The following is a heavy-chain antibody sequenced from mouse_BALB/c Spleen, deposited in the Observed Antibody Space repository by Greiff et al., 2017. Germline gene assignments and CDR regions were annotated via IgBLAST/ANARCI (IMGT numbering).Heavy chain of an antibody. V-gene: IGHV3-2*02. CDR1: GYSITSDYA. J-gene: IGHJ1*01. CDR2: ISYSGST. Sequence: EVQLQESGPGLVKPSQSLSLTCTVTGYSITSDYAWNWIRQFPGNKLEWMGYISYSGSTSYNPSLKSRISSTRDTTKNQFFLQLNSVTTEDTATYYGARRDYGSSYWYFDVWGAGTTVTGSS. D-gene: IGHD1-1*01. CDR3: ARRDYGSSYWYFDV.